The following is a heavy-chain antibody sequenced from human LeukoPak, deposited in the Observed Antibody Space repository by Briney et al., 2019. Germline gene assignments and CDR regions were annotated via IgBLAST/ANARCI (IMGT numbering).Heavy chain of an antibody. V-gene: IGHV1-18*01. J-gene: IGHJ4*02. CDR1: GYTFTSYG. CDR3: ARAASRYYDSSGYLPGH. CDR2: ISAYNGNT. D-gene: IGHD3-22*01. Sequence: GASVKVSCKASGYTFTSYGISWVRQAPGQGLEWMGWISAYNGNTNYAQKLQGRVTMTTDTSTSTAYMELRSLRSDDTAVYYCARAASRYYDSSGYLPGHWGQGTLVTVSS.